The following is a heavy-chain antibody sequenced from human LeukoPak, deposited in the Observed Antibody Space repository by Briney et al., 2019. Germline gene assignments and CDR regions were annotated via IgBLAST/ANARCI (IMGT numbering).Heavy chain of an antibody. J-gene: IGHJ4*02. V-gene: IGHV3-23*01. D-gene: IGHD3-10*01. CDR3: ARGGVDYYGSGTYYLMYYFDY. Sequence: GGSLRLSCAASGFTFNTYGMSWVRQAPGKGLEWVSGISGSGGATYYADSVKGRFTISRDDPHNTLYLQMNSLRAEDTAVYFCARGGVDYYGSGTYYLMYYFDYWGQGALVAVSS. CDR1: GFTFNTYG. CDR2: ISGSGGAT.